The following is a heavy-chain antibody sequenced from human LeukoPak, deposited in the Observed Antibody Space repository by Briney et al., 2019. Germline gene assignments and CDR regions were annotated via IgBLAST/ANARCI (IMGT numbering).Heavy chain of an antibody. Sequence: GASVKVSCKASGYTFNNHYMYWVRQVPGQGLEWMGVINPSGGSTSYAQKFQGRVTMTRDTSTRTVYMAVNSLRSEDTAVYYCARQGTYSSAIGMGYWGQGTLVTVSS. D-gene: IGHD6-19*01. J-gene: IGHJ4*02. CDR3: ARQGTYSSAIGMGY. V-gene: IGHV1-46*02. CDR1: GYTFNNHY. CDR2: INPSGGST.